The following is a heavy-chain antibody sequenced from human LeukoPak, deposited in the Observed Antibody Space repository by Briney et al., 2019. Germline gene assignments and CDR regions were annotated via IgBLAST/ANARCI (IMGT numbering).Heavy chain of an antibody. D-gene: IGHD3-10*01. V-gene: IGHV3-48*04. Sequence: PGGSLRLSCAASGFTFSSYGMSWVRQAPGKGLEWVSYVSSSGSTIYYADSVKGRFTISRDNAKNSLYLQMNSLRAEDTAVYYCARDRSLNYYYYMDVWGKGTTVTVSS. CDR1: GFTFSSYG. CDR3: ARDRSLNYYYYMDV. J-gene: IGHJ6*03. CDR2: VSSSGSTI.